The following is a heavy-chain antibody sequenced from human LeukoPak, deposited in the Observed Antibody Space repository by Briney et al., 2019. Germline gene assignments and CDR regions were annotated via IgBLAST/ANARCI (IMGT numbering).Heavy chain of an antibody. CDR1: GITFSSYS. V-gene: IGHV3-21*01. D-gene: IGHD4-23*01. J-gene: IGHJ6*02. CDR2: ISSSSSYI. CDR3: ARDLPRKGYGGKGGPYYYGMDV. Sequence: GGSLRLSCAASGITFSSYSMNWVRQAPGKGLEWVSSISSSSSYIYYADSVKGRFTISRDNAKNSLYLQMNSLRAEDTAVYYCARDLPRKGYGGKGGPYYYGMDVWGQGTTVTVSS.